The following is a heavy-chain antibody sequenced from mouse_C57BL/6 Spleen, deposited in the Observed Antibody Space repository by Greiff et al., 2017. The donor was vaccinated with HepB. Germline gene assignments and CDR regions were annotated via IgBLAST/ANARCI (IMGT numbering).Heavy chain of an antibody. V-gene: IGHV1-47*01. CDR1: GYTFTTYP. J-gene: IGHJ3*01. D-gene: IGHD2-10*02. Sequence: VKLMESGAELVKPGASVKMSCKASGYTFTTYPIEWMKQNHGKSLEWIGNFHPYNDDTKYNEKFKGKATLTVEKSSSTVYLELSRLTSDDSAVYYCARPYGNHSPWFAYWGQGTLVTVSA. CDR2: FHPYNDDT. CDR3: ARPYGNHSPWFAY.